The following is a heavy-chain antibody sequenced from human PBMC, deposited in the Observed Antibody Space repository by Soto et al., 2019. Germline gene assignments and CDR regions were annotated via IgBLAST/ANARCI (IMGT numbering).Heavy chain of an antibody. CDR3: ARSSQDGEFDY. J-gene: IGHJ4*02. CDR1: GGSIGSYY. V-gene: IGHV4-59*01. Sequence: SETLSLTCTVSGGSIGSYYWSWIRQPPGKGLEWIGYIYYSGSTNYNPSLKSRVTISVDTSKNQFSLKLSSVTAADTAVYYCARSSQDGEFDYWGQGTLVTVSS. CDR2: IYYSGST.